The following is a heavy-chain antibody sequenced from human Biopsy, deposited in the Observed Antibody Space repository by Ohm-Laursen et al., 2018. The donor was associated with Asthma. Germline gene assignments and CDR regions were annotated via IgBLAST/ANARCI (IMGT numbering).Heavy chain of an antibody. CDR3: VRGSSSWHHGPFHYYYGLDV. V-gene: IGHV4-39*01. D-gene: IGHD6-13*01. CDR1: SGSGGYMRSGNYY. CDR2: IYYSGTT. J-gene: IGHJ6*02. Sequence: TLSLTCSLSSGSGGYMRSGNYYWGWIRQPPGKGLEWIGSIYYSGTTYYNPSLESRVTVSPDTAKNLFSLKLTSVTAADTAVYYCVRGSSSWHHGPFHYYYGLDVWGQGTTATVSS.